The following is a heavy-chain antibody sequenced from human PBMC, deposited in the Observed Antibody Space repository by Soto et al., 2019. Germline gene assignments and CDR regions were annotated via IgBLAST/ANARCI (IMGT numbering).Heavy chain of an antibody. V-gene: IGHV3-23*01. CDR3: SKWSGFGDA. Sequence: EVQLTQSGGGLVQPGGSMRLSCAASGFSVGYYSMTWVRQVPGKGLEWVSGTSNDGIHTWYADSVKGRFTVSRDSYKNTLFLQMNNLRVEDTAVYFCSKWSGFGDAWGQGTLLTVSS. D-gene: IGHD3-10*01. J-gene: IGHJ5*02. CDR2: TSNDGIHT. CDR1: GFSVGYYS.